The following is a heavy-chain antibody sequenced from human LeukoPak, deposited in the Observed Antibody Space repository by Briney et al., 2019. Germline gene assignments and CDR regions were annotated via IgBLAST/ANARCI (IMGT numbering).Heavy chain of an antibody. CDR2: INHSGST. Sequence: SETLSLTCAVYGGSFSGHYWSWIRQPPGKGLEWIGEINHSGSTNYNPSLKSRVTISVDTSKNQFSLKLSSVTAADTAVYYCARGFPTGDWPLRWLQRYYFDYWGQGTLVTVSS. CDR1: GGSFSGHY. D-gene: IGHD7-27*01. CDR3: ARGFPTGDWPLRWLQRYYFDY. V-gene: IGHV4-34*01. J-gene: IGHJ4*02.